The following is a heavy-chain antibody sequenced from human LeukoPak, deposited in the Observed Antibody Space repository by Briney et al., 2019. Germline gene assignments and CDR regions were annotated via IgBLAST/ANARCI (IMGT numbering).Heavy chain of an antibody. CDR1: GFTFSSYR. CDR3: APEGGYSYDY. D-gene: IGHD5-18*01. Sequence: GGSLRLSCAASGFTFSSYRMHWVRQAPGKGPVWVSRISSDGNTTRYADFVKGRFAISRDNAKNTLYVQMNSLRAEDTAVYYCAPEGGYSYDYRGQGTLVTVSS. CDR2: ISSDGNTT. V-gene: IGHV3-74*01. J-gene: IGHJ4*02.